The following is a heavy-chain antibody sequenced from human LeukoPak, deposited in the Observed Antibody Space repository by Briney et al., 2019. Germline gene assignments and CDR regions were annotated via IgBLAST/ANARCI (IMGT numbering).Heavy chain of an antibody. CDR1: GFTFSNYW. CDR3: VQGWRDN. CDR2: INQDSSEK. Sequence: GGSLRLSCAASGFTFSNYWMSWVRQAPGKGLEWVANINQDSSEKYYVDSVKGRFTISRDNAKNSMYLQLNTLRPEDTAVYYCVQGWRDNWGQGTLVTVSS. V-gene: IGHV3-7*01. D-gene: IGHD2-15*01. J-gene: IGHJ4*02.